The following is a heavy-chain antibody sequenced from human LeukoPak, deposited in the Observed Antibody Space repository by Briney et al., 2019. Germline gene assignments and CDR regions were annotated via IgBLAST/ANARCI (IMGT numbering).Heavy chain of an antibody. Sequence: SETLSLTCTVSAYSISNGYYWSWIRQTPGKGLEWIGSIYHSGATYYSPSLKSRVTISVDTSKNQFSLRLSSVTAADTAVYYCARGGAAAGRGESYFDYWGQGTLVTVSS. CDR3: ARGGAAAGRGESYFDY. CDR2: IYHSGAT. CDR1: AYSISNGYY. J-gene: IGHJ4*02. V-gene: IGHV4-38-2*02. D-gene: IGHD6-13*01.